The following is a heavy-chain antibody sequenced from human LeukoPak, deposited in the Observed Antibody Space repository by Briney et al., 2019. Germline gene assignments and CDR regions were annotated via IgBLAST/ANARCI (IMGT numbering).Heavy chain of an antibody. CDR3: ARRRYYDSTGYLE. Sequence: SETLSLTCTLSGGFFSSSSYYWGWLRQPPGKGLEWIGDIYYSGSTYYNPALKSRVSMSIDTSKNQFSLELRSVAAADTALYYCARRRYYDSTGYLEWGQGILVTVTS. D-gene: IGHD3-22*01. CDR2: IYYSGST. CDR1: GGFFSSSSYY. V-gene: IGHV4-39*01. J-gene: IGHJ1*01.